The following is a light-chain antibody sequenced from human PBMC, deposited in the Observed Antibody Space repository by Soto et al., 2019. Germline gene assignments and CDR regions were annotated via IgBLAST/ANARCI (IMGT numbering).Light chain of an antibody. CDR3: TSYSSSSTFDV. J-gene: IGLJ1*01. V-gene: IGLV2-14*01. CDR2: QVT. Sequence: QSALTQPASVSGSPGQSITISCTGTSSDIGGYYYVSWYQHRPGKAPKLMIYQVTNRPSGVSNRFSGSKSGNTASLTISGLHAEDEADYYFTSYSSSSTFDVFGTGTKATVL. CDR1: SSDIGGYYY.